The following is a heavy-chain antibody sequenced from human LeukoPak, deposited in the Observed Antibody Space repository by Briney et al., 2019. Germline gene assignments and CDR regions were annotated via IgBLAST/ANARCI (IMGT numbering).Heavy chain of an antibody. CDR3: ASEGIYDSSVPLYY. J-gene: IGHJ4*02. D-gene: IGHD3-22*01. Sequence: PGGSLRLSCAASGFTFSDYYMSWIRQAPGKGLEWVSYISSSGRTIYHADSVRGRFTISRDNAKNSLYLQMNSLRAEDTAVYYCASEGIYDSSVPLYYWGQGTLVTVSS. V-gene: IGHV3-11*04. CDR1: GFTFSDYY. CDR2: ISSSGRTI.